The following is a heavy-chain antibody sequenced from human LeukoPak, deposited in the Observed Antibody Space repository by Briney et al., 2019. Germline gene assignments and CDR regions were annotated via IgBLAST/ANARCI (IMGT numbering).Heavy chain of an antibody. V-gene: IGHV4-59*01. Sequence: PSETQSLTCTVSGGSINSDYRRWVRQPPGRGLEWIGYIYYSGSTNYNPSLKSRVTISVDTSKNQFSLKLSSVTAADTAVYYCARERLRSIKRFGDLKRGNNWFDPWGQGTLVTVSS. J-gene: IGHJ5*02. CDR1: GGSINSDY. CDR2: IYYSGST. CDR3: ARERLRSIKRFGDLKRGNNWFDP. D-gene: IGHD3-10*01.